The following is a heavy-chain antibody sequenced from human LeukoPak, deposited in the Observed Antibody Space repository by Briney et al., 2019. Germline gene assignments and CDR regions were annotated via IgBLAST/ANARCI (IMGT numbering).Heavy chain of an antibody. CDR3: AKRGVVIRVILIRFHKEAYYFYS. Sequence: GGSLGLSCAVSGITLSNYCVSWVRQAPGKGLEWVACISGSGGRSNYAESVEGRFTISRDNPKNTLYLQMNSLRAEDTAVYFCAKRGVVIRVILIRFHKEAYYFYSWGQGALVTLSS. J-gene: IGHJ4*02. CDR2: ISGSGGRS. CDR1: GITLSNYC. V-gene: IGHV3-23*01. D-gene: IGHD3-9*01.